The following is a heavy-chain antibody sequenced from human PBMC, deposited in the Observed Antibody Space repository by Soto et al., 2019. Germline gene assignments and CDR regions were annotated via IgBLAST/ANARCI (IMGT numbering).Heavy chain of an antibody. D-gene: IGHD3-16*02. V-gene: IGHV4-34*01. CDR3: GRVLSYRRTRKAGPRVSWFES. J-gene: IGHJ5*01. Sequence: SETLSLTCAVYGGSFSGYYWSWIRLPPGKGLEWIGEINHSGSTNYNPSLKSRVTISVDTSKNQFSLKLSSVTAADTAVYYCGRVLSYRRTRKAGPRVSWFESWGQRTLIAVSS. CDR2: INHSGST. CDR1: GGSFSGYY.